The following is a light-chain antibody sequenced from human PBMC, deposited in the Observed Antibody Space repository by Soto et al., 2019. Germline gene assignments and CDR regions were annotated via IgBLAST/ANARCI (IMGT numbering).Light chain of an antibody. CDR3: QQRSTFFT. V-gene: IGKV3-11*01. J-gene: IGKJ3*01. Sequence: EIVLTQSPATLSLSPGERATLSCRASQSVSSYLAWYQQKPGQAPRLLIYDASNRATGLPASFSGSGSGTDLTVTISSLDPEDFSVYYCQQRSTFFTFGRGTKVDIK. CDR2: DAS. CDR1: QSVSSY.